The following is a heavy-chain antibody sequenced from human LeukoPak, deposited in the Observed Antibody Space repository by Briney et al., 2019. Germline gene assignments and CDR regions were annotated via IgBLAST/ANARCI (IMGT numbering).Heavy chain of an antibody. Sequence: GGSLRLSCAASGFTFDDYGMSWVRQAPGKGLEWVSGINWNGGSTGYADSVKGRFTISRDNAKNSLYLQMNSLRAEDTALYYCARGHCSGGSCYYYYYYVGVWGKGTTVTVSS. CDR3: ARGHCSGGSCYYYYYYVGV. J-gene: IGHJ6*03. CDR2: INWNGGST. D-gene: IGHD2-15*01. V-gene: IGHV3-20*04. CDR1: GFTFDDYG.